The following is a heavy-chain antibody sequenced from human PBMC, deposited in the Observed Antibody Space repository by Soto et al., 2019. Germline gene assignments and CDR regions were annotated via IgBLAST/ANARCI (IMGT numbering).Heavy chain of an antibody. CDR1: GGSISSYY. CDR3: ARALTYGSGSNWFGP. J-gene: IGHJ5*02. V-gene: IGHV4-59*01. Sequence: PSETLSLTCTVSGGSISSYYWSWIRQPPGKGLEWIGYIYYSGSTNYNPSLKSRVTISVDTSKNQFSLKLSSVTAADTAVYYCARALTYGSGSNWFGPWGQGTLVTVSS. CDR2: IYYSGST. D-gene: IGHD3-10*01.